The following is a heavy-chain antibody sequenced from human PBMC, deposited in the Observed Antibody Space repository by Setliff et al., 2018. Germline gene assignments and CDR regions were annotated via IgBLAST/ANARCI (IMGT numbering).Heavy chain of an antibody. CDR1: GGTFNNYL. CDR3: AREKKYSSSTSFFGSGFDF. D-gene: IGHD3-3*01. Sequence: GASVKVSCKASGGTFNNYLISWVRQAPGQGLEWMGGIIPIFGTTRYTQKFQGRLTFLMDESTNTAYMELSSLRSEDTAVYFCAREKKYSSSTSFFGSGFDFWGQGTLVTVSS. J-gene: IGHJ4*02. CDR2: IIPIFGTT. V-gene: IGHV1-69*05.